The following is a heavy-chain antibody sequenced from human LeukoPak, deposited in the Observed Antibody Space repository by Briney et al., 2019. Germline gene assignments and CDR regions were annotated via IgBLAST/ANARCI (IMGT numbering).Heavy chain of an antibody. V-gene: IGHV3-74*01. Sequence: GGSLRLSCAASGFTFSNHWMHWVRHAPGKGLMWVSRINRDGSRTDYADSVKGRFTSSRDDAKNTLYLQGNSLRAEDTAVYFCARGGSDTAMAHDYWGQGTLVTVSS. J-gene: IGHJ4*02. D-gene: IGHD5-18*01. CDR1: GFTFSNHW. CDR3: ARGGSDTAMAHDY. CDR2: INRDGSRT.